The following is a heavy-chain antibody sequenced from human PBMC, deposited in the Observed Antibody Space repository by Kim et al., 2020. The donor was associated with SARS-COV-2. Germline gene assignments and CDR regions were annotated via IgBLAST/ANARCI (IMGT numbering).Heavy chain of an antibody. D-gene: IGHD2-2*01. CDR3: ARGRYYCSSTSCYFYSPFPHENPFDY. Sequence: SETLSLTCAVYGGSFSGYYWSWIRQPPGKGLEWIGEINHSGSTNYNPSLKSRVTISVDTSKNQFSLKLSSVTAADTAVYYCARGRYYCSSTSCYFYSPFPHENPFDYWGQGTLVTVSS. J-gene: IGHJ4*02. CDR1: GGSFSGYY. CDR2: INHSGST. V-gene: IGHV4-34*01.